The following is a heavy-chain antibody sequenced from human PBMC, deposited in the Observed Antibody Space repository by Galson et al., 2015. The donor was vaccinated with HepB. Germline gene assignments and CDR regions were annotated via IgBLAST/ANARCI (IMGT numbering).Heavy chain of an antibody. CDR3: ARDGYGGNSELDY. J-gene: IGHJ4*02. Sequence: SLRLSCAASGFTFSSYWMSWVRQAPGKGLEWVANIKQDGSEKYYVDSVKGRFTISRDNAKNSLYLQMNSLRAEDTAVYYCARDGYGGNSELDYWGQGTLVTVSS. CDR1: GFTFSSYW. CDR2: IKQDGSEK. D-gene: IGHD4-23*01. V-gene: IGHV3-7*03.